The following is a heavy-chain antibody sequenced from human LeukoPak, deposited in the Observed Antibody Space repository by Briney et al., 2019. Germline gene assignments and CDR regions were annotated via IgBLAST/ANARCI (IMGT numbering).Heavy chain of an antibody. J-gene: IGHJ4*02. CDR1: GFTFSDYH. D-gene: IGHD6-13*01. Sequence: GRSLRLSCAASGFTFSDYHMNWVRQAPGKGLEWVSYMSRSGGVIYYADSVRGRFTISRDSAEKSLYLHMNSLRDDDTAFYYCVKDLSSNWYSFDYWGQGTLVTVSS. CDR3: VKDLSSNWYSFDY. V-gene: IGHV3-11*01. CDR2: MSRSGGVI.